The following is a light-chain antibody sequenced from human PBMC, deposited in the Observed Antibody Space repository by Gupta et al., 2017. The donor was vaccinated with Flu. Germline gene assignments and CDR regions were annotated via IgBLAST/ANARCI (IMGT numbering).Light chain of an antibody. J-gene: IGLJ1*01. CDR2: ENN. V-gene: IGLV1-51*02. Sequence: QSVLTQPPSVSAAPGQKVTISCSGSSSNIGNNYVSWYQQLPGTAPKLLIYENNKRPSGFPDRFSGSKSGTSATMGSTGLQTGDEADYYCGTWDISLSALFGTGTKLTVL. CDR1: SSNIGNNY. CDR3: GTWDISLSAL.